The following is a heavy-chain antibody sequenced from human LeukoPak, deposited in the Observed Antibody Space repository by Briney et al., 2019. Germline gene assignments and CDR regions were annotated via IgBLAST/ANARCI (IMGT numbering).Heavy chain of an antibody. J-gene: IGHJ4*02. V-gene: IGHV3-48*02. D-gene: IGHD2-15*01. CDR1: GFTFSSYT. CDR3: ARGCSGGSCFGDFDY. CDR2: ISGGSRTI. Sequence: PGGSLRLSCAASGFTFSSYTMNWVRQAPGKGLEWLSYISGGSRTIYYADSVKGRFTISRDNAKNSLYLQMNSLRDEDTAVYYCARGCSGGSCFGDFDYWGQGTLGTVSS.